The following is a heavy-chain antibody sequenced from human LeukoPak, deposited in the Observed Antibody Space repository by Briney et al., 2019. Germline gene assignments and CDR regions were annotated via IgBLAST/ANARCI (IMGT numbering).Heavy chain of an antibody. CDR1: GGSFSGYY. Sequence: SETLSLTCAVYGGSFSGYYWSWIRQPPGKGLEWIGSIYYSGSTYYNPSLKSRVTISVDTSKNQFSLKLSSVTAADTAVYYCARAPPTVYDSSGYYPDVLDYWGQGTLVTVSS. CDR2: IYYSGST. J-gene: IGHJ4*02. CDR3: ARAPPTVYDSSGYYPDVLDY. D-gene: IGHD3-22*01. V-gene: IGHV4-34*01.